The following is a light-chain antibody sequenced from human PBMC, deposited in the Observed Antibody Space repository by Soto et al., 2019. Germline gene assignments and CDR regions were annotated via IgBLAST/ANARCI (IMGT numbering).Light chain of an antibody. CDR3: QQYNNWPQT. Sequence: TQAPDTLSGCPREIATLSFMASQAINNNVAWYQLKDGQVPRLLIYGASTRAADVPARFSGGGSGTEFTLTISSLQSEDFAEYHCQQYNNWPQTFGQGTKVDIK. CDR2: GAS. J-gene: IGKJ1*01. CDR1: QAINNN. V-gene: IGKV3-15*01.